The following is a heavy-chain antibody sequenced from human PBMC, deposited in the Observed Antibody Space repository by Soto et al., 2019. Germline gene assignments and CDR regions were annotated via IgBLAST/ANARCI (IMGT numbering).Heavy chain of an antibody. CDR2: IYPSGST. CDR1: GVSISTANW. V-gene: IGHV4-4*02. J-gene: IGHJ1*01. D-gene: IGHD6-13*01. Sequence: QVQLQDSGPGLVKPSGTLSLTCAVSGVSISTANWLSWVRQPPGKVLEWIGEIYPSGSTNYNPAPKSRVAISLDKAKKQFALKLRSVAAADTAVYSCARGGSSSWLRLFQHWGQGTLVTVSS. CDR3: ARGGSSSWLRLFQH.